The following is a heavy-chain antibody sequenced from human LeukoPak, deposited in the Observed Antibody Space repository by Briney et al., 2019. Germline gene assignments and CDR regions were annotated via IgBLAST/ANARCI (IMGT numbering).Heavy chain of an antibody. J-gene: IGHJ3*02. Sequence: SVPVSCKASGWTFTRYGINGLRQAPAQEREGMGWISYYNSNTNDAQNFQGRVTMTTDTSTSTAYKELRSLRSDDTAVYYCARATKWNYAFYIWGQGKMVTVSS. V-gene: IGHV1-18*01. CDR1: GWTFTRYG. CDR2: ISYYNSNT. D-gene: IGHD1-7*01. CDR3: ARATKWNYAFYI.